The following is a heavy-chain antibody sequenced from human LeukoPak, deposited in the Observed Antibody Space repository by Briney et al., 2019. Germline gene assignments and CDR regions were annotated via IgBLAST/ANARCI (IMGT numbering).Heavy chain of an antibody. D-gene: IGHD3-3*01. V-gene: IGHV4-59*08. CDR3: ARHDHSKYYDFWSGYPQDWYFDL. Sequence: SETLSLTCTVSGGSISSYYWSWIRQPPGKGLEWIGYIYYSGSTNYNPSLKRRVTISVDTSKNQFSLKLSSVTAADTAVYYCARHDHSKYYDFWSGYPQDWYFDLWGRGTLVTVSS. CDR1: GGSISSYY. J-gene: IGHJ2*01. CDR2: IYYSGST.